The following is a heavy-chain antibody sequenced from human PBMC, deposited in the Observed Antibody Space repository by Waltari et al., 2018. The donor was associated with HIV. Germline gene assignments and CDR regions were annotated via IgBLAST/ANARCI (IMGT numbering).Heavy chain of an antibody. D-gene: IGHD3-3*01. V-gene: IGHV3-23*01. CDR1: GFIFSSYA. CDR2: ISGSGGST. J-gene: IGHJ6*02. Sequence: EVQLLESGGGLVQPGGSLRLSCAASGFIFSSYAMSWVRQAPGKGLEWVSAISGSGGSTYYADSVKGRFAISRDNSKNTLYLQMNSLRGEDTAVYYCAKPSDYDFWSGYGMDVWGQGTTVNVSS. CDR3: AKPSDYDFWSGYGMDV.